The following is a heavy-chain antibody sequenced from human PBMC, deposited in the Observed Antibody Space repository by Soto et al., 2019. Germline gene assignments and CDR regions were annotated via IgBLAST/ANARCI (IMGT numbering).Heavy chain of an antibody. Sequence: EVQVVQSGAEVKEPGESLKISCKGSGYIFTDHCIVWVRQMAGKGLEWVGIICPGYSNIIYSPSVQGQVTISADMSISAAYLQWSSLTASDTAIYYCARRHYCRGDCTINHGYYYGMDVWGQGTTVTVSS. D-gene: IGHD2-21*02. J-gene: IGHJ6*02. V-gene: IGHV5-51*01. CDR1: GYIFTDHC. CDR2: ICPGYSNI. CDR3: ARRHYCRGDCTINHGYYYGMDV.